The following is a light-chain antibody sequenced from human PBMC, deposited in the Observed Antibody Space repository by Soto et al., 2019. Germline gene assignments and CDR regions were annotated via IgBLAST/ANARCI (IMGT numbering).Light chain of an antibody. Sequence: QSALTQPASVSGPPVQSSTISCTGTSSDVSGYNYVSWYQQHPGKAPKFMIYDVSNRPSGVSNRFSGSKSGNTASLTISGPQAEDEADYYCSSYTTSNTRQIVFGTGTKATVL. CDR2: DVS. J-gene: IGLJ1*01. CDR1: SSDVSGYNY. V-gene: IGLV2-14*01. CDR3: SSYTTSNTRQIV.